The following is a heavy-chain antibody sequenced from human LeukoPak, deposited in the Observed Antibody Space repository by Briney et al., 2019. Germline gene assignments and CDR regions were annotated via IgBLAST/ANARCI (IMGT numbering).Heavy chain of an antibody. V-gene: IGHV3-7*02. Sequence: GGSPRLSCAASGFTFSSYWMSWVRQAPAKGLEWVANIKQDGSEKYYVDSVKSRFTISRDNANNSLYLQMNRLRAEDTAVYYCASGGGVVVITEFGCWGKGILVTVSS. J-gene: IGHJ1*01. CDR1: GFTFSSYW. D-gene: IGHD3-22*01. CDR2: IKQDGSEK. CDR3: ASGGGVVVITEFGC.